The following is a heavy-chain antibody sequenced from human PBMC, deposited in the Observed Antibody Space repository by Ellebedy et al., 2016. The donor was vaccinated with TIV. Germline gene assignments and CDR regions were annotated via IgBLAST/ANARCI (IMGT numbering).Heavy chain of an antibody. CDR1: GGSITGHY. D-gene: IGHD2/OR15-2a*01. CDR2: IYTSGST. Sequence: SETLSLTCTVSGGSITGHYCNWIRQPAGKGLEWIGRIYTSGSTNYNPSLKSRVTMSVDTSKNQYSLQQSTVTAADTAVYYCARELFCNSISCTSFDYWGQGTLVTVSS. CDR3: ARELFCNSISCTSFDY. J-gene: IGHJ4*02. V-gene: IGHV4-4*07.